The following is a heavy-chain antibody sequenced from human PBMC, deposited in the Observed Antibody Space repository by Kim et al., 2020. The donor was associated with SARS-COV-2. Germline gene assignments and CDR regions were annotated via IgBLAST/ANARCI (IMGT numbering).Heavy chain of an antibody. V-gene: IGHV3-43*01. D-gene: IGHD5-18*01. Sequence: GGSLRLSCAASGFTFDDYTMHWVRQAPGKGLEWVSLISCDGGSTYYADSVKGRFTISRDNSKNSLYLQMNSLRTEDTALYYCAKGLDGYSLFDYWGQGTLVTVSS. J-gene: IGHJ4*02. CDR1: GFTFDDYT. CDR2: ISCDGGST. CDR3: AKGLDGYSLFDY.